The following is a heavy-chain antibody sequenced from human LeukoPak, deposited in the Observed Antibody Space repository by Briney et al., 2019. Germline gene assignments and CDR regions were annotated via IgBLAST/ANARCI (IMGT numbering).Heavy chain of an antibody. D-gene: IGHD3-22*01. V-gene: IGHV1-69*04. Sequence: ASVKVSCKASGGTFSSYAISWVRQAPGQGLEWMGRIIPILGIANYAQEFQGRVTITADKSTSTAYMELSSLRSEDTAVYYCARDTTYYYDSSGYYYFDYWGQGTLVTVSS. CDR3: ARDTTYYYDSSGYYYFDY. J-gene: IGHJ4*02. CDR2: IIPILGIA. CDR1: GGTFSSYA.